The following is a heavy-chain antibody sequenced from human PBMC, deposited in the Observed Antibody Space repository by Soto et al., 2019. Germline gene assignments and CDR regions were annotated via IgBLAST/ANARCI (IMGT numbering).Heavy chain of an antibody. D-gene: IGHD3-10*01. CDR3: ARLLWSRGDWFDP. J-gene: IGHJ5*02. V-gene: IGHV4-59*08. CDR2: IYYSGST. CDR1: GGSISSYY. Sequence: QVQLQELGPGLVKPSETLSLTCTVSGGSISSYYWSWIRQPPGKGLEWIGYIYYSGSTNYNPSLKSRVTISVDTSKNQFSLKLSSVTAADTAVYYCARLLWSRGDWFDPWGQGTLVTVSS.